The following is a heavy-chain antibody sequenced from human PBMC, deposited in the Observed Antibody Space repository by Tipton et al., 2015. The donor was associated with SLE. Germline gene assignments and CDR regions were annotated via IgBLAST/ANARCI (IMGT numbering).Heavy chain of an antibody. J-gene: IGHJ3*02. CDR1: GGSISSGGYY. Sequence: TLSLTCTVSGGSISSGGYYWSWIRQPPGKGLEWIGEINHSGSTNYNPSLKSRVTISVDTSKNQFSLKLSSVTAADTAVYYCARHPVLLWFREFRAFDIWGQETMITVPS. CDR2: INHSGST. CDR3: ARHPVLLWFREFRAFDI. D-gene: IGHD3-10*01. V-gene: IGHV4-39*01.